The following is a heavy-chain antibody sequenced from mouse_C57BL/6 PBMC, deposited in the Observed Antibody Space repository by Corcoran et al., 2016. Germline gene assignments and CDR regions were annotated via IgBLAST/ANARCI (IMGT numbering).Heavy chain of an antibody. V-gene: IGHV9-3*01. J-gene: IGHJ2*01. CDR1: GYTFTTYG. Sequence: QIQLVQSGPELKTPVETVKISCKASGYTFTTYGLSRVKQAPGKGLKGMGWINTYSGVPTYADDFKGRFAFSLETSASTAYLQINNLKNEDTATYFCARRTVVATEDYWGQGTTLTVSS. CDR2: INTYSGVP. CDR3: ARRTVVATEDY. D-gene: IGHD1-1*01.